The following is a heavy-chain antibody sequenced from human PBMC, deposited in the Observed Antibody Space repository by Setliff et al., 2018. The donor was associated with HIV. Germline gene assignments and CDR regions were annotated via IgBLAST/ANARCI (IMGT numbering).Heavy chain of an antibody. CDR3: ARDRGVPAAHYYYYYYMDV. D-gene: IGHD2-2*01. CDR1: GFTFSSYG. Sequence: GGSLRLSCAASGFTFSSYGMHWVRQAPGKGLEWVALISHDGSYKYYADSVQGRFTISRDNSKNTLSLQMNSLRSDDTAVYYCARDRGVPAAHYYYYYYMDVWGKGTTVTVSS. V-gene: IGHV3-30*19. J-gene: IGHJ6*03. CDR2: ISHDGSYK.